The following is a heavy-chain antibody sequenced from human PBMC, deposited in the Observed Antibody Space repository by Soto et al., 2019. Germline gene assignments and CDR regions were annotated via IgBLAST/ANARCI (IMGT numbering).Heavy chain of an antibody. CDR3: ASNPASDYSYYFDY. CDR2: ISGSGGST. D-gene: IGHD4-17*01. J-gene: IGHJ4*02. V-gene: IGHV3-23*01. CDR1: GFTFSSYA. Sequence: GGSLRLSCAASGFTFSSYAMSWVRQAPGKGLEWVSAISGSGGSTYYADSVKGRFTISRDNSKNTLYLQMNSLRAEDTAVYYCASNPASDYSYYFDYWGQGTLVTVSS.